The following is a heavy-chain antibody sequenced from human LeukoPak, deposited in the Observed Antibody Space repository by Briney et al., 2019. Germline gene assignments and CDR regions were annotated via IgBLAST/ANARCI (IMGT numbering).Heavy chain of an antibody. J-gene: IGHJ6*02. Sequence: PGGSLRLSCAASGYTFSSYAMSWVRQAPGKGLEWVSAISGSGGSTYYADSVKGRFTISRDNSKNTLYLQMNSLRAEDTAVYYCAKKKQYSSGWSSTLDVWGQGTTVTVSS. CDR2: ISGSGGST. V-gene: IGHV3-23*01. CDR3: AKKKQYSSGWSSTLDV. CDR1: GYTFSSYA. D-gene: IGHD6-19*01.